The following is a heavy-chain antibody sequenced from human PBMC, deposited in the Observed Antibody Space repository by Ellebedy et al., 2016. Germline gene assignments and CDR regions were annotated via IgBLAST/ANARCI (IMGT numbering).Heavy chain of an antibody. V-gene: IGHV4-4*02. CDR2: IYHSGST. D-gene: IGHD2-2*01. CDR1: GGSISSSNW. CDR3: GVVPAANYGMDV. J-gene: IGHJ6*02. Sequence: SETLSLTCAVSGGSISSSNWWSWVRPPPGKGLEWIGEIYHSGSTNYNPSLKSRVTISVDKSKNQFSLKLSSVTAADTAVYYCGVVPAANYGMDVWGQGTTVTVYS.